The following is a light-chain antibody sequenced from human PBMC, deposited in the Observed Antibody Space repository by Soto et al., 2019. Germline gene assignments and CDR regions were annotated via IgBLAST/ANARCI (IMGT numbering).Light chain of an antibody. J-gene: IGKJ5*01. CDR1: QILLHSSGYNY. CDR2: LVS. Sequence: EIVLTQSPLSLPVTPGEPSSISCRSSQILLHSSGYNYVDWYLQKPGQSPQLLIYLVSNRASGVPERFSGSGSGTDFTLKISRVEAEDVGHYYCMQALQTPLTFGQGTRLE. CDR3: MQALQTPLT. V-gene: IGKV2-28*01.